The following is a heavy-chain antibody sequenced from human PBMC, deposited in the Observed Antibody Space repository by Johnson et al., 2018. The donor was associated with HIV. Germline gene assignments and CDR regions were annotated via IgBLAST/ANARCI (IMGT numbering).Heavy chain of an antibody. D-gene: IGHD2-8*02. CDR1: GFTFSSYA. CDR2: ISSSGSTI. J-gene: IGHJ3*02. CDR3: ARVKGCTGGVCSALGAFDI. V-gene: IGHV3-48*04. Sequence: VQLVESGGGLVQPGGSLRLSCAASGFTFSSYAMNWVRQAPGKGLEWVSVISSSGSTIYYADSVKGRFTISRDNAKNSLYLQMNSLRAEDTAVYYCARVKGCTGGVCSALGAFDIWGQGTMVTVS.